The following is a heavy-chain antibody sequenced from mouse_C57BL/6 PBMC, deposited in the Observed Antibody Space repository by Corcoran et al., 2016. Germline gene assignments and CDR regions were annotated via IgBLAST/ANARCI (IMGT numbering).Heavy chain of an antibody. CDR3: ARDYYGSSYYAMDY. J-gene: IGHJ4*01. CDR2: IYWDDDK. Sequence: QVTLKESGPGILQSPQTLSLTCSFSGFSLSTSGMGVSWIRQPSGKGLEWLAHIYWDDDKRYNPSLKSRLTISKDTSRNQVFLKITSVDTADTATYYCARDYYGSSYYAMDYWGQGTSVTVSS. V-gene: IGHV8-12*01. D-gene: IGHD1-1*01. CDR1: GFSLSTSGMG.